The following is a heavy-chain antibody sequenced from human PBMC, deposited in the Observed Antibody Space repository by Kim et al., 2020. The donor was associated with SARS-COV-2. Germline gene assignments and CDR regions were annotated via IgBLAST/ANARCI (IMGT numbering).Heavy chain of an antibody. J-gene: IGHJ3*02. CDR1: GFTFSSYA. CDR3: ARVSAAIDAFDI. V-gene: IGHV3-23*01. D-gene: IGHD6-13*01. CDR2: ISGSGGST. Sequence: GGSLRLSCAASGFTFSSYAMSWVRQAPGKGLEWVSAISGSGGSTYYADSVKGRFTISRDNSKNTLYLQMNSLRAEDTAVYYCARVSAAIDAFDIWGQGTMVTVSS.